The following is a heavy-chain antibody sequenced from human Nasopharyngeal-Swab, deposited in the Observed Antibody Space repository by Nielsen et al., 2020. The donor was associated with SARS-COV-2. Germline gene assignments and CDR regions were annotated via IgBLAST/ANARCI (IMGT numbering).Heavy chain of an antibody. CDR2: IYHSGST. Sequence: SETLSLTCAVSGGSISSAGYSWSWIRQPPGKGLEWIGSIYHSGSTYYNPSLKSRVTISVDRSKNQFSLKLSSVTAADTAVYYCARHGGNSVGDASDIWGQGTMVTVSS. D-gene: IGHD4-23*01. CDR1: GGSISSAGYS. CDR3: ARHGGNSVGDASDI. V-gene: IGHV4-30-2*01. J-gene: IGHJ3*02.